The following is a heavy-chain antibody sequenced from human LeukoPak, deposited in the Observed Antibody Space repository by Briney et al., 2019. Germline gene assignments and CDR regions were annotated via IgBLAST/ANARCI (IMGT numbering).Heavy chain of an antibody. J-gene: IGHJ3*01. D-gene: IGHD2-15*01. Sequence: GGSLRLSCAASGFTFSSYAMHWVRQAPGKGLEWVAVISYDGSNKFYAESVKGRFTISRDNSKNTLYLQMNSLRAEDTAVYYCAIDYWPEAFDLWGQGTMVTVSS. V-gene: IGHV3-30*04. CDR3: AIDYWPEAFDL. CDR2: ISYDGSNK. CDR1: GFTFSSYA.